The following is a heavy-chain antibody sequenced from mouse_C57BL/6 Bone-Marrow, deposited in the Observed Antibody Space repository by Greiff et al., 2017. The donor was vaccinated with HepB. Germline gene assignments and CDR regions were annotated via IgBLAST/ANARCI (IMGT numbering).Heavy chain of an antibody. CDR3: ARTTVVFDY. V-gene: IGHV1-82*01. CDR1: GYAFSSSW. Sequence: VKLMESGPELVKPGASVKISCKASGYAFSSSWMNWVKQRPGKGLEWIGRIYPGDGDTNYNGKFKGKATLTADKSSSTAYMQLSSLTSEDSAVYFCARTTVVFDYWGQGTTLTVSS. D-gene: IGHD1-1*01. CDR2: IYPGDGDT. J-gene: IGHJ2*01.